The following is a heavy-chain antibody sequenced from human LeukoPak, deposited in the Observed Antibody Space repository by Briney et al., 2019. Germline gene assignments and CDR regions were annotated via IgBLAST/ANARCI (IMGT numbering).Heavy chain of an antibody. CDR1: GFTFSSYA. V-gene: IGHV3-23*01. CDR2: ISGSGGST. CDR3: AKVPDYGDDVYYFDY. D-gene: IGHD4-17*01. J-gene: IGHJ4*02. Sequence: GGSLRLSCAASGFTFSSYAMSWVRQAPGKGLEWVSAISGSGGSTYYADSVKGRFTISRDNSKNTLYLQMNSLRAEDTAVYYCAKVPDYGDDVYYFDYWGQGTLVAVSS.